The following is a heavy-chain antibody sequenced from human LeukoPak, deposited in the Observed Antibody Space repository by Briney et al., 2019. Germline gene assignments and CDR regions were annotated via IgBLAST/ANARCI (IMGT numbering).Heavy chain of an antibody. CDR2: INPNNGGT. J-gene: IGHJ4*02. CDR1: GYXFTDYY. CDR3: ARELGFCTSTSCPLYHY. Sequence: GASVKVSCKASGYXFTDYYVHWVRQAPGQGLEWMGWINPNNGGTTYAQKFHGRVTVTRDTSITTAYMELNRLTSDDTAVYYCARELGFCTSTSCPLYHYWGQGTLVTVSS. V-gene: IGHV1-2*02. D-gene: IGHD2-2*01.